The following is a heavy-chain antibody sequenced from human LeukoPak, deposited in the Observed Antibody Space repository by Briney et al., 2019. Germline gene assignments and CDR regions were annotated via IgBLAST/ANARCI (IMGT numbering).Heavy chain of an antibody. V-gene: IGHV3-23*01. CDR3: TPQGRIITGYYVY. CDR1: GFAFSTYT. D-gene: IGHD3-9*01. CDR2: ITGSGGDT. J-gene: IGHJ4*02. Sequence: GGSLRLSCAASGFAFSTYTMTWVRQAPGKGLEWVSTITGSGGDTYYSDSVKGRFTISGDNSKNTVYLQMTSLRAEDTALYYCTPQGRIITGYYVYWGQGTLVTVSS.